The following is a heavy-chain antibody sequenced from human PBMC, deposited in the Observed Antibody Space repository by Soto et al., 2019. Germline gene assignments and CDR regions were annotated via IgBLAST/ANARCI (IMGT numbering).Heavy chain of an antibody. CDR3: ASRPDYYGSGSYSDY. CDR2: INHSGST. Sequence: SETLSLTCAVYGGSFSGYYWSWIRQPPGKGLEWIGEINHSGSTNYNPSLKSRVTISVDTSKNQFSLKLSSVTAADMAVYYCASRPDYYGSGSYSDYWGQGTLVTVSS. V-gene: IGHV4-34*01. J-gene: IGHJ4*02. CDR1: GGSFSGYY. D-gene: IGHD3-10*01.